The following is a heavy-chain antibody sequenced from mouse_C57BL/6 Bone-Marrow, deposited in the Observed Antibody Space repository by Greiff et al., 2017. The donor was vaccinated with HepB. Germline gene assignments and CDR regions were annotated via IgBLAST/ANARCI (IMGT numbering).Heavy chain of an antibody. CDR1: GFNFSDYY. J-gene: IGHJ4*01. CDR2: ISNGGGST. CDR3: ARQEKESVSGSSYERGAMDY. Sequence: EVMLVESGGGLVQPGGSLKLSCAASGFNFSDYYMYWVRQTPEKRLEWVAYISNGGGSTYYPDTVKGRFTISRDNTKNTLYLQMSRLKSEDTAMYYCARQEKESVSGSSYERGAMDYWGQGTSVTVSS. D-gene: IGHD1-1*01. V-gene: IGHV5-12*01.